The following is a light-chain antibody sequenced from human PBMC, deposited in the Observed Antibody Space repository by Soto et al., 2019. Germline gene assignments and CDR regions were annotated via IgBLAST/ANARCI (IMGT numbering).Light chain of an antibody. Sequence: IRLTQSAVSVSASVGDSFTIPCRTSQNFXGRLDWFQQKPGKAPQYLXPDASILQRGGPSRFSGSGSGTEVILSINNLHPEYFSYYFCLQVYSITRTFGLGTKVDI. J-gene: IGKJ1*01. CDR2: DAS. CDR3: LQVYSITRT. CDR1: QNFXGR. V-gene: IGKV1-12*01.